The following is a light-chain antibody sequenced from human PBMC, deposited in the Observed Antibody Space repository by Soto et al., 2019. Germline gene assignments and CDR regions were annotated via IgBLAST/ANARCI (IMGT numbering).Light chain of an antibody. CDR3: QQYGSSPST. Sequence: EIELTQSPGTLSLSPGERATLSCRASQSVRSSYLAWYQQKPGQAPRLLIYGASSRATGIPDRFSGSGSGTVFTLTISSLELEDFAEYYCQQYGSSPSTFGQWTKLEIK. V-gene: IGKV3-20*01. J-gene: IGKJ2*02. CDR2: GAS. CDR1: QSVRSSY.